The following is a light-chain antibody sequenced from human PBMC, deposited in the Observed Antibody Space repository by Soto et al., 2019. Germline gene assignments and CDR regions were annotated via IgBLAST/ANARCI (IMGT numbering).Light chain of an antibody. J-gene: IGLJ2*01. CDR3: AAWDDSLNGVV. V-gene: IGLV1-44*01. CDR1: SSNIGSNT. CDR2: SDD. Sequence: QSVLTQPPSASGTPGQRVTISCSGSSSNIGSNTVNWYQQLPGTAPKLLIYSDDQRPSGVPDRISGSKSGTSGSLAISGLQPEDEADYYCAAWDDSLNGVVFGGGTKVTVL.